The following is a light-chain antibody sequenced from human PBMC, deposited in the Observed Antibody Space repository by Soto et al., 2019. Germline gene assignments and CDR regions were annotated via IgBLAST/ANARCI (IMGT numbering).Light chain of an antibody. CDR1: SNDVGTYNL. V-gene: IGLV2-23*01. CDR3: GSYAGSGTVV. CDR2: EGN. Sequence: QSALTQPASVSGSPGQSITISCTGTSNDVGTYNLVSWYQQHPGKAPKVMNYEGNKRPSGVSDRFSDSKSGNTASLTISGLQAEDEADFYCGSYAGSGTVVFGTGTKLTLL. J-gene: IGLJ1*01.